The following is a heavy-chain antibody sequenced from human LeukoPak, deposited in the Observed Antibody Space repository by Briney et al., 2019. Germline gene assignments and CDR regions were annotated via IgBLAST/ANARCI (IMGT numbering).Heavy chain of an antibody. D-gene: IGHD6-13*01. CDR3: ARVRSSSWYWEFDY. CDR2: ISSSGSTI. CDR1: GFTFSDYY. Sequence: PGGSLRLSCAASGFTFSDYYMSWIRQAPGKGLEWVSYISSSGSTIYYADSVKGRFTISRDNAKNSLYLQMNSLRAEDTAVYYCARVRSSSWYWEFDYWGQGTLVTVSS. J-gene: IGHJ4*02. V-gene: IGHV3-11*01.